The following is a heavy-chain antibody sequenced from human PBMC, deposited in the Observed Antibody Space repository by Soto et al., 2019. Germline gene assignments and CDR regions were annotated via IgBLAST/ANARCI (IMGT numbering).Heavy chain of an antibody. CDR3: ARTYYDILTGTLYGMDV. J-gene: IGHJ6*02. V-gene: IGHV1-2*02. CDR1: GYTFTGYY. CDR2: INPNSGCT. Sequence: PGKVSFKASGYTFTGYYMHWVRQAPGQGREWMGWINPNSGCTNYAQKFQGRVTMTRDTSISKAYMELSRLRSDDTAVYYCARTYYDILTGTLYGMDVWGQGTTVTVSS. D-gene: IGHD3-9*01.